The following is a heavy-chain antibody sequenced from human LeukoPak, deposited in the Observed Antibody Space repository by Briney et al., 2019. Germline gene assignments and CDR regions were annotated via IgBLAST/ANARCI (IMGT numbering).Heavy chain of an antibody. J-gene: IGHJ3*02. CDR3: ARTYGGDHDAFDI. D-gene: IGHD4-23*01. CDR1: GGSISSGGYY. V-gene: IGHV4-31*03. Sequence: PSETLSLTCTVSGGSISSGGYYWSWIRQHPGKGLEWIGYIYYSGSTYYNPSLKSRVTISVDTSKNQFSLKLSSVTAADTAVYYCARTYGGDHDAFDIWGQGTMVTVSS. CDR2: IYYSGST.